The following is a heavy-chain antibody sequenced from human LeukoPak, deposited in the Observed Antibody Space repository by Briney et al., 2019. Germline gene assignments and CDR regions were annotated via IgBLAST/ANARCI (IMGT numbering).Heavy chain of an antibody. CDR1: GGTFGSYA. CDR2: IIPILGIA. J-gene: IGHJ5*02. V-gene: IGHV1-69*04. CDR3: ARSSGGYSSGHNWFDP. D-gene: IGHD6-19*01. Sequence: ASVKVSCKASGGTFGSYAISWVRQAPGQGLEWMGRIIPILGIANYAQKFQGRVTITADKSTSTAYMELSSLRSEDTAVYYCARSSGGYSSGHNWFDPWGQGTLVTVSS.